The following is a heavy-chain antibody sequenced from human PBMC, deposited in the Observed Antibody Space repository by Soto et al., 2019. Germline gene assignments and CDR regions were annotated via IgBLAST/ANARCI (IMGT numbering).Heavy chain of an antibody. D-gene: IGHD6-13*01. CDR2: IIPIFGTA. Sequence: QVQLVQSGAEVKKPGSSVKVSCKASGGTFSSYAISWVRQAPGQGLEWMGGIIPIFGTANYAQKSQGRVTITADESTSTAYMELSSLRSEDTAVYYCARIPGYSSSWDDWYFDLWGRGTLVTVSS. CDR3: ARIPGYSSSWDDWYFDL. V-gene: IGHV1-69*01. J-gene: IGHJ2*01. CDR1: GGTFSSYA.